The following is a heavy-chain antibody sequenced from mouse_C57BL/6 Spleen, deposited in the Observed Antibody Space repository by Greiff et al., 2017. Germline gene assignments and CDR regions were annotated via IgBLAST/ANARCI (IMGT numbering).Heavy chain of an antibody. CDR1: GYTFTSYW. Sequence: QVQLKQPGAELVMPGASVKLSCKASGYTFTSYWMHWVKQRPGQGLEWIGEIDPSDSYTNYNQKFKGKSTLTVDKSSSTAYMQLSSLTSEDSAVYYCARGFAITTVVAFDYWGQGTTLTVSS. CDR2: IDPSDSYT. CDR3: ARGFAITTVVAFDY. J-gene: IGHJ2*01. D-gene: IGHD1-1*01. V-gene: IGHV1-69*01.